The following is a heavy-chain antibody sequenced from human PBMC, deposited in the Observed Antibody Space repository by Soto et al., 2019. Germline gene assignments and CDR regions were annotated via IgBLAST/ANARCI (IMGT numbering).Heavy chain of an antibody. D-gene: IGHD5-18*01. CDR2: ISHDGSNK. J-gene: IGHJ6*02. V-gene: IGHV3-30*18. CDR3: AKGIQLWFSGFQSKYYYYGMDV. Sequence: GGSLRLSCAASGFTFSSYGMHWVRQAPGKGLEWVAVISHDGSNKYYADSVKGRFTISRDNSKNTLYLQMNSLRAEDTAVYYCAKGIQLWFSGFQSKYYYYGMDVWGQGTTVTVSS. CDR1: GFTFSSYG.